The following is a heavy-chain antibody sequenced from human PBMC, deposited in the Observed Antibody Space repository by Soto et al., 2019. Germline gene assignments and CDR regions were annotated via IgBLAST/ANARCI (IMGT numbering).Heavy chain of an antibody. CDR2: ISGSGGST. Sequence: EVQLLESGGGLVQPGGSLRLSCAASGFTFSSYAMSWVRQAPGKGLEWVSAISGSGGSTYYAESVTGRFTISKDNSKNTLYLQMNSLRAEDTAVYYCAKLSENWGLDYLGQGTLVTVSS. CDR3: AKLSENWGLDY. V-gene: IGHV3-23*01. D-gene: IGHD7-27*01. CDR1: GFTFSSYA. J-gene: IGHJ4*02.